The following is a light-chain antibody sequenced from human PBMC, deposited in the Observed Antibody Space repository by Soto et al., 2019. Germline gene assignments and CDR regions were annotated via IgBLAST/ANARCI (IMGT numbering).Light chain of an antibody. CDR1: SSDVGGYDH. V-gene: IGLV2-14*01. J-gene: IGLJ1*01. CDR2: DVS. Sequence: QSVLTQPASVSGSPGQSIAISCIGSSSDVGGYDHVSWYQQYQGKAPKLMIYDVSNRPSGVSIRFSGSKSGNTASLTISGLQAEDEDDYYCSSYTSSSTLLFGTGTKVTVL. CDR3: SSYTSSSTLL.